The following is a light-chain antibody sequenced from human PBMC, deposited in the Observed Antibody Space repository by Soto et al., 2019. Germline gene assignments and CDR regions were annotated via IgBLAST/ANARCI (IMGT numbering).Light chain of an antibody. CDR1: QGINNY. CDR2: AAS. J-gene: IGKJ1*01. CDR3: QKYNSAPPG. Sequence: DIQMTQSPSSLSASVGERVTITCRASQGINNYLAWYQQRPGKVPKLLIYAASTLQSGVPSRFSGSGSGTDFTLTISSLRPEDVATYYCQKYNSAPPGFGQGTKVEI. V-gene: IGKV1-27*01.